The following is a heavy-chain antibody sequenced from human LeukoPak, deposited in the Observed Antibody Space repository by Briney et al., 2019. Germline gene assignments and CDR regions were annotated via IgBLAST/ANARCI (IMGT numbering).Heavy chain of an antibody. Sequence: SETLSLTCTVSGGSISSHYWSWIRQPPGKGLEWIGYIYYSGSTNYNPSLKSRVTISVDTSKNQFSPKLSSVTAADTAVYYCARGGRIAALNWFDPWGQGTLVTVSS. J-gene: IGHJ5*02. D-gene: IGHD6-6*01. CDR1: GGSISSHY. V-gene: IGHV4-59*11. CDR2: IYYSGST. CDR3: ARGGRIAALNWFDP.